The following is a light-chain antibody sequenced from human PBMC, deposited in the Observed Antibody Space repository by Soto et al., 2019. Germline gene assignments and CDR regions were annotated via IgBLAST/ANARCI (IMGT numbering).Light chain of an antibody. J-gene: IGKJ1*01. CDR1: QSVSSSY. V-gene: IGKV3-20*01. CDR3: QQYGSSPPWT. Sequence: EIVLTQSPGTLSLSPGERATLSCRASQSVSSSYLAWYQQTPGQAPRLLIYGASSRATGIPDRFSGSGSGTDFTLTISRLEPEDLAAYYCQQYGSSPPWTFGQGTKVEIK. CDR2: GAS.